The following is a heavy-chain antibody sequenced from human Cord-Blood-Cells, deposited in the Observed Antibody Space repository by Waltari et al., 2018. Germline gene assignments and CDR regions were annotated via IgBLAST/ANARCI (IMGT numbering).Heavy chain of an antibody. V-gene: IGHV4-31*03. CDR1: GGSISRGGYY. Sequence: QVQLQESGPGLVKPSQTLSLPCTVSGGSISRGGYYWSWIRQHPGKGLEWIGYIYYSGSTYYNPSLKSRVTISVDTSKNQFSLKLSSVTAADTAVYYCARDSRAARDAFDIWGQGTMVTVSS. J-gene: IGHJ3*02. CDR3: ARDSRAARDAFDI. D-gene: IGHD6-6*01. CDR2: IYYSGST.